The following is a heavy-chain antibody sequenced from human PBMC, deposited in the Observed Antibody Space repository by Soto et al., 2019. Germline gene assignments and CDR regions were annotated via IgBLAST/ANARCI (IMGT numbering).Heavy chain of an antibody. V-gene: IGHV3-74*01. D-gene: IGHD1-26*01. CDR2: INTDGTTT. CDR3: AREGSSGSHSRYFFDC. J-gene: IGHJ4*01. Sequence: EVQLVESGGGLVQPGGSLRLSCAVSGFTSSSYWMHWVRQAPGKGLVWVSRINTDGTTTTYADSVKGRFTISRDNAKNTVYLQMNSLRAEDTAVYYCAREGSSGSHSRYFFDCWGQGTLVTVSS. CDR1: GFTSSSYW.